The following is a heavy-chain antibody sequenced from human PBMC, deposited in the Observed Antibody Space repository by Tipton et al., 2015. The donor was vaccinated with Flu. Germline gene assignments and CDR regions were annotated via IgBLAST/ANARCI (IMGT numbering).Heavy chain of an antibody. D-gene: IGHD4-17*01. J-gene: IGHJ4*02. CDR2: IYYSGST. CDR3: ARAPERRTHDYGDALDH. CDR1: GGSISSYY. V-gene: IGHV4-59*01. Sequence: TLSLTCTVSGGSISSYYWSWIRQPPGKGLEWIGYIYYSGSTNYNPSLKSRVTISVDTSKNQFSLKLSSVTAADTAVYYCARAPERRTHDYGDALDHWGQGTLVTVSS.